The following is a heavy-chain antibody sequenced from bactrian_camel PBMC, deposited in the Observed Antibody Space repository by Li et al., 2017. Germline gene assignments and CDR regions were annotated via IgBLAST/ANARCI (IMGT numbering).Heavy chain of an antibody. Sequence: QLVESGGGSVQAGGSLRLSCTASRSTYWYCLGWFRQVPGKDREGVAVIYANDDMTYYADAVKGRFTISRDNAKNTLYLQMNSLKPGDTAMYYCAAGFEYDCYSGSWMAGGVVEDNYWSQGTQVTVS. CDR2: IYANDDMT. J-gene: IGHJ4*01. CDR3: AAGFEYDCYSGSWMAGGVVEDNY. CDR1: RSTYWYC. V-gene: IGHV3S63*01. D-gene: IGHD4*01.